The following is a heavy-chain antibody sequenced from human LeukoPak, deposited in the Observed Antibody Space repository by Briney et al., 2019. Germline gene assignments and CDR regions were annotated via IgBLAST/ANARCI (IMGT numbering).Heavy chain of an antibody. V-gene: IGHV3-53*01. Sequence: QSGGSLRLSCTVSGFTVSSNSMSGVRQAPGKGGEGVSFIYSDNTHYSDAVKGRVTISRDNYKNTLYLQMNSLRVEDTAVYYCARRAGAYSHPYDYWGQGTLVTVSS. CDR3: ARRAGAYSHPYDY. CDR1: GFTVSSNS. D-gene: IGHD4/OR15-4a*01. CDR2: IYSDNT. J-gene: IGHJ4*02.